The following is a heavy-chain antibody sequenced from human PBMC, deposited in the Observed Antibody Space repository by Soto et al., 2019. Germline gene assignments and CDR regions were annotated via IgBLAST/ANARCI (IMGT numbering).Heavy chain of an antibody. V-gene: IGHV3-33*01. CDR1: GFTFSSYG. Sequence: QVQLVESGGGVVQPGRSLRLSCAASGFTFSSYGMHWVRQAPGKGLEWVAVIWYDGSNKYYADSVKGRFTISRDNSKNTLYLQMNSLRAEDTAVYYCARDYEMTTVTMLPYYYYGMDVWGQGTTVTVSS. CDR2: IWYDGSNK. CDR3: ARDYEMTTVTMLPYYYYGMDV. D-gene: IGHD4-17*01. J-gene: IGHJ6*02.